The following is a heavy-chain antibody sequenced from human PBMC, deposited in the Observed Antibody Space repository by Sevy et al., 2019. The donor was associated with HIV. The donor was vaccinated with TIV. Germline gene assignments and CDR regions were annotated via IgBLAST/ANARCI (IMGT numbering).Heavy chain of an antibody. CDR1: GFTFSSYA. CDR3: ARELGYCSSTSCYKQVDYYYGMDV. CDR2: ISYDGSNK. Sequence: GGSLRLSCAASGFTFSSYAMHWVRQAPGKGLEWVAVISYDGSNKYYADSVKGRFTISRDNSKNTLYLQMNSLRVEDTAVYYCARELGYCSSTSCYKQVDYYYGMDVWGQGTTVTVSS. V-gene: IGHV3-30*04. J-gene: IGHJ6*02. D-gene: IGHD2-2*02.